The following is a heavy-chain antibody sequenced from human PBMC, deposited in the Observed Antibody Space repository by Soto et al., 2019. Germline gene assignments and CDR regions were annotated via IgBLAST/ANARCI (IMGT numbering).Heavy chain of an antibody. Sequence: SQTLSLTCAISGDSVCSNSAAWNWIRQSPSRGLEWLGRTYYRSKWYNDYAVSVKSRITINPDTSKNQFSLQLNSVTPEDTAVYYCARVEVPAAMWDYYYYYGMDVWGQGTTVTVSS. CDR3: ARVEVPAAMWDYYYYYGMDV. CDR1: GDSVCSNSAA. J-gene: IGHJ6*02. V-gene: IGHV6-1*01. D-gene: IGHD2-2*01. CDR2: TYYRSKWYN.